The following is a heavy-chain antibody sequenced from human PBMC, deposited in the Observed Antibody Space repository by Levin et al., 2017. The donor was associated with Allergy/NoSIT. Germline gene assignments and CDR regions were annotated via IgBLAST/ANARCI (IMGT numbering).Heavy chain of an antibody. Sequence: SETLSLTCAVSGGSISSSNWWSWVRQPPGKGLEWLGEIYHSGSTNYNPSLKSRVTISVDKSKNQFSLKLSSVTAADTAVYYCARARYGDYEYAFDIWGQGTMVTVSS. CDR2: IYHSGST. J-gene: IGHJ3*02. V-gene: IGHV4-4*02. D-gene: IGHD4-17*01. CDR1: GGSISSSNW. CDR3: ARARYGDYEYAFDI.